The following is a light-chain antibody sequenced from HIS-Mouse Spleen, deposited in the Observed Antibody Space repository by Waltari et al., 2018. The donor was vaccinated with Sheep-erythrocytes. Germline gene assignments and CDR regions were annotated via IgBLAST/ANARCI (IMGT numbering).Light chain of an antibody. V-gene: IGLV2-14*03. CDR1: SSDVGGYNS. CDR3: SSYTSSSTWV. J-gene: IGLJ3*02. CDR2: DVS. Sequence: QSALTQPASVSGSPGPSITIPCTGTSSDVGGYNSASWNQQHPGKAPKLMIYDVSNRPSGVSNRFSGSKSGNTASLTISGLQAEDEADYYCSSYTSSSTWVFGGGTKLTVL.